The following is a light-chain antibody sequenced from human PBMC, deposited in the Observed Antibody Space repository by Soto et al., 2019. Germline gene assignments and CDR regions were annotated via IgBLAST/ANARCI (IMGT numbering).Light chain of an antibody. CDR1: QSVSSS. V-gene: IGKV3-15*01. Sequence: TQAPATMYLTTRDRATLPCRASQSVSSSKFAWYQQKPGQAPRLLIYGASTRATGIPARFSGSGSGTEFTLTISILHSEDFAAYYCQQYNHCPCTFGQGTKV. J-gene: IGKJ1*01. CDR2: GAS. CDR3: QQYNHCPCT.